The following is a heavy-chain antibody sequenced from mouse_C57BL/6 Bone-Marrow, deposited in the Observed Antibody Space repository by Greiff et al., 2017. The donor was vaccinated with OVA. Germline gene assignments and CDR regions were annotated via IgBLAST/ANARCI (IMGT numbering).Heavy chain of an antibody. CDR3: ARDYGSSYDGYYAMDY. D-gene: IGHD1-1*01. V-gene: IGHV1-69*01. J-gene: IGHJ4*01. CDR1: GYTFTSYW. Sequence: VQLQQSGAELVMPGASVKLSCKASGYTFTSYWMHWVKQRPGQGLEWIGEIDPSDSYTNYNQKFKGKSTLTVDKSSSTAYMQLSSLTSEDSAVYYCARDYGSSYDGYYAMDYWGQGTSVTVSS. CDR2: IDPSDSYT.